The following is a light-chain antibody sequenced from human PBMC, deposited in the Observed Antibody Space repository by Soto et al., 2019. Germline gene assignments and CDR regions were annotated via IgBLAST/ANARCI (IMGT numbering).Light chain of an antibody. CDR1: QSISNW. V-gene: IGKV1-5*03. CDR2: RAS. J-gene: IGKJ2*01. CDR3: QQYNTDSHT. Sequence: DIQMTQSPSTLSASVGDRVTITCRASQSISNWLAWYRQKPGKAPKLLIYRASALERGVPSRFTGSGSGTEFTLTISSLQPDDFAIYFCQQYNTDSHTFGQGTKVDIK.